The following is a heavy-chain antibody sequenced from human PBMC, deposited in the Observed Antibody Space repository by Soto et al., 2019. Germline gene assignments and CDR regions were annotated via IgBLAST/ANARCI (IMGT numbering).Heavy chain of an antibody. CDR1: GGSFSGYY. Sequence: SETLSLTCAVYGGSFSGYYWSWIRQPPGKGLEWIGEINHSGSTNYNPSLKSRVTISVDTSKNQFSLKLSSVTAADTAVYYCARGRIPAATRYNWFDPWGQGTLVTVSS. CDR2: INHSGST. J-gene: IGHJ5*02. V-gene: IGHV4-34*01. D-gene: IGHD2-2*01. CDR3: ARGRIPAATRYNWFDP.